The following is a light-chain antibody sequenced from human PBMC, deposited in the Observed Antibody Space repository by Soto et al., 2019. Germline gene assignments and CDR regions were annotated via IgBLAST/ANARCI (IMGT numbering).Light chain of an antibody. Sequence: QSVLTQPPSVSGAPGQRVTIPCTGSGSNIGVGYEVHWYQQLPGTAPKLLIYRDNHRPSGVPDRFSGSKSDTSASLAISGLQSEDEADYLCAAWDDSLNGYVFGTGTKLTVL. CDR2: RDN. CDR3: AAWDDSLNGYV. CDR1: GSNIGVGYE. J-gene: IGLJ1*01. V-gene: IGLV1-44*01.